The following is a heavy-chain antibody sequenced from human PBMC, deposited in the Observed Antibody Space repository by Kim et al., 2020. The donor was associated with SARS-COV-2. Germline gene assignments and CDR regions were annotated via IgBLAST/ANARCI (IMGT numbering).Heavy chain of an antibody. J-gene: IGHJ4*02. Sequence: GGSLRLSCASSGFTFSSYGMHWVRQAPGKGLEWVAVISYDGSNKYYADSVKGRFTISRDNSKNTLYLQMNSLRAEDTAVYYCAKGLPAAIWRGFDYWGQGTLVTVSS. CDR2: ISYDGSNK. CDR3: AKGLPAAIWRGFDY. CDR1: GFTFSSYG. V-gene: IGHV3-30*18. D-gene: IGHD2-2*01.